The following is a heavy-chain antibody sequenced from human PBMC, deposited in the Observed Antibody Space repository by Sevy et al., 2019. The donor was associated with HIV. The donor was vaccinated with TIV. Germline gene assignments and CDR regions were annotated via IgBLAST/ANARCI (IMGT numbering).Heavy chain of an antibody. CDR1: GFRFSSFS. Sequence: GGSLRLSCAASGFRFSSFSMNWVRQAPGKGLEWVSYITSSSSTIFYADSVKGRFTIARDNAKNSLYLQMSSLRDEDTAVYYGARAQADYGDFGGHFDHWGQGSLVTVSS. CDR2: ITSSSSTI. CDR3: ARAQADYGDFGGHFDH. V-gene: IGHV3-48*02. D-gene: IGHD4-17*01. J-gene: IGHJ4*02.